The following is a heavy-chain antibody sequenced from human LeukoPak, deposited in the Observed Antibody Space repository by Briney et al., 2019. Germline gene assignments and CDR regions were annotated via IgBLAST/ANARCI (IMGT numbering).Heavy chain of an antibody. Sequence: PGGSLRLSCAASGFTFSSYAMHWVRQAPGKGLEWEAVISYDGSNKYYADSVKGRFTISRDNSKNTLYLQMNSLRAEDTAVYYCARPMTTVRNWFDPWGQGTLVTVSS. CDR2: ISYDGSNK. V-gene: IGHV3-30-3*01. J-gene: IGHJ5*02. CDR1: GFTFSSYA. CDR3: ARPMTTVRNWFDP. D-gene: IGHD4-17*01.